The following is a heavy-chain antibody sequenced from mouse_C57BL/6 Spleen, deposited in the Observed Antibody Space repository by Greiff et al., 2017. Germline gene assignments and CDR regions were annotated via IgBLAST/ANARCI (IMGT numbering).Heavy chain of an antibody. Sequence: VKLQESGAELVKPGASVKLSCKASGYTFTSYWMHWVKQRPGQGLEWIGMIHPNCGSTNYNEKFKSKATLTVDKSSSTPYMQLSSLTSEDSAVYYCARGTTVASRYYFDYWGQGTTLTVSS. V-gene: IGHV1-64*01. CDR1: GYTFTSYW. J-gene: IGHJ2*01. CDR3: ARGTTVASRYYFDY. CDR2: IHPNCGST. D-gene: IGHD1-1*01.